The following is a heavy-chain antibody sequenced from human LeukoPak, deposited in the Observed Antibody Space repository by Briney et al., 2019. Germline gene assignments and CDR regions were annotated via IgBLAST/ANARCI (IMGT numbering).Heavy chain of an antibody. J-gene: IGHJ3*02. CDR2: IGPKSGDT. CDR1: GYTFTGYY. V-gene: IGHV1-2*02. D-gene: IGHD7-27*01. Sequence: ASVKGSCKASGYTFTGYYIHWVRQVPGQGLEWMGWIGPKSGDTSYSQKFQGRVTVTRDTSISTAYMDLSRLRFDDTAVYYCGRNRLGKALDIWGQGTMVTVSS. CDR3: GRNRLGKALDI.